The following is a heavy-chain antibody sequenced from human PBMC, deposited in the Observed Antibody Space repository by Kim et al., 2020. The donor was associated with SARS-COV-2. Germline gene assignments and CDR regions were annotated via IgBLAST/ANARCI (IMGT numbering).Heavy chain of an antibody. D-gene: IGHD5-12*01. CDR3: ARHGTIVATTPYYYYYSMDV. CDR1: GYSFTSYW. CDR2: IDPSDSYT. J-gene: IGHJ6*02. Sequence: GESLKISCKGSGYSFTSYWISWVRQMPGKGLEWMGRIDPSDSYTNYSPSFQGHVTISADKSISTAYLQWSSLKASDTAMYYCARHGTIVATTPYYYYYSMDVWGQGTTVTVSS. V-gene: IGHV5-10-1*01.